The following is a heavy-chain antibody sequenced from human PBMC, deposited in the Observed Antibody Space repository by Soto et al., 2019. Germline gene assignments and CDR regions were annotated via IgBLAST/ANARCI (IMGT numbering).Heavy chain of an antibody. CDR3: AKNPGYYYDSTGYHFDY. V-gene: IGHV3-11*01. J-gene: IGHJ4*02. CDR2: ISGSGSTI. Sequence: PGGSLRLSCAASGFTFSDYYMSWIRQAPGKGLEWVSYISGSGSTIYYADTVKGRFTISRDNAKNSLYLQMNSLRAEDTVVYYCAKNPGYYYDSTGYHFDYWGQGTLVTVSS. D-gene: IGHD3-22*01. CDR1: GFTFSDYY.